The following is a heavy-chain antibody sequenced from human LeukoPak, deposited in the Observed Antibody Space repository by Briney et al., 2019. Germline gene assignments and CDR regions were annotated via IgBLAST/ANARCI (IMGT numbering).Heavy chain of an antibody. Sequence: PSETLSLTCGVYGVSISSGSNYWGWIRQPPGKTLEWIGSIYSSGSTYYNSSLKSRVIILIDTAKNHFSLNLSSVTAADTAVYYCARSDGYGLVGIWGQGTMVTVSS. CDR1: GVSISSGSNY. D-gene: IGHD3-10*01. CDR3: ARSDGYGLVGI. CDR2: IYSSGST. J-gene: IGHJ3*02. V-gene: IGHV4-39*07.